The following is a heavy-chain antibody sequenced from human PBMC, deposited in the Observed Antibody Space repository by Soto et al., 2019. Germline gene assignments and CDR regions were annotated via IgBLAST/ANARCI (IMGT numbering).Heavy chain of an antibody. CDR1: GASMRTRHYY. J-gene: IGHJ4*02. V-gene: IGHV4-39*01. Sequence: PSETLSLTCSFSGASMRTRHYYWGWIRQPPGKGLEWIGSFYDSGNTYSNPSLKSRVTISVDTSRKQFSLRLNSVTAADTAVYYCVLAPDYWGPGTLVTVSS. CDR2: FYDSGNT. CDR3: VLAPDY.